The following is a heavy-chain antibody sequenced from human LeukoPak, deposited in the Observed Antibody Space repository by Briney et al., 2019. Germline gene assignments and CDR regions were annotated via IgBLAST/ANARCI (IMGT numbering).Heavy chain of an antibody. CDR1: GGSISSYY. Sequence: SETLSLTCTVSGGSISSYYWSWIRQPPGKGLEWIGYISYSGSTNYNPSLKSRVTMSVDTSKNQFSLKLRSVTAADTAVYCCARNEAGSYGYCDNWGQGTLVSVSS. V-gene: IGHV4-59*12. CDR3: ARNEAGSYGYCDN. D-gene: IGHD5-18*01. CDR2: ISYSGST. J-gene: IGHJ4*02.